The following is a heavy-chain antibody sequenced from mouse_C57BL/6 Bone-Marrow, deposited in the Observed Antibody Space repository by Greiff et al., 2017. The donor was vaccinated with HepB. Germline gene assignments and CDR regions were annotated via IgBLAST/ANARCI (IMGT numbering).Heavy chain of an antibody. V-gene: IGHV1-19*01. Sequence: VQLQQSGPVLVKPGASVKMSCKASGYTFTDYYMNWVKQSHGKSLEWIGVINPYNGGTSYNQKFKGKATLTVDKSSSTAYMELNSLTSEDSAVYYCAREVTTVVGAMDYWGQGTSVTVSS. CDR2: INPYNGGT. D-gene: IGHD1-1*01. J-gene: IGHJ4*01. CDR1: GYTFTDYY. CDR3: AREVTTVVGAMDY.